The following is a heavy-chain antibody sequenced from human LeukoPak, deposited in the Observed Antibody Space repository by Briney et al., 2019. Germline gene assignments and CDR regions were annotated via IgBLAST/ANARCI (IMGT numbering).Heavy chain of an antibody. CDR2: ISYDGSNK. D-gene: IGHD3-10*01. CDR3: AKDSRYYGSGSYSSGDWYFDL. Sequence: GGSLRLSCAASGFPFSSYGMHWVRQAPGKGLEWVAVISYDGSNKFYADSVKGRFTISRDNSKNTLYLQMNSLRAEDTAVHYCAKDSRYYGSGSYSSGDWYFDLWGRGTRVTVSS. CDR1: GFPFSSYG. V-gene: IGHV3-30*18. J-gene: IGHJ2*01.